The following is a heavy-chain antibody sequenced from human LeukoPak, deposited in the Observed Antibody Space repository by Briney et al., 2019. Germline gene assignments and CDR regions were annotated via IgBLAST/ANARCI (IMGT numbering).Heavy chain of an antibody. J-gene: IGHJ5*02. D-gene: IGHD2-15*01. CDR3: ARRSFSRYCSAGTCAFSRFDP. V-gene: IGHV4-34*01. CDR2: INHSGST. Sequence: SETLSLTCAVYGGSFSGYYWSWIRQPPGKGLEWIGEINHSGSTNYNPSLKSRVTISVDTSKNQFSLKLSSVTAADTAVYYCARRSFSRYCSAGTCAFSRFDPWGQGTLVTVSS. CDR1: GGSFSGYY.